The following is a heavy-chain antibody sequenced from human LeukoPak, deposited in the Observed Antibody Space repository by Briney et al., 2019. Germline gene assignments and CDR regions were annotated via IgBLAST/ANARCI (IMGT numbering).Heavy chain of an antibody. CDR1: GFTFSSYA. D-gene: IGHD2-2*01. CDR3: AKGAGWCSSTSCPNSGYFQH. Sequence: GGSLRLSCAASGFTFSSYAMSWVRQAPGKGLEWVSAISGSGGSTYYADSVKGRFTISRDNSKNTLYLQMNSLRAEDTAVYYCAKGAGWCSSTSCPNSGYFQHWGQGTLVTVSS. V-gene: IGHV3-23*01. J-gene: IGHJ1*01. CDR2: ISGSGGST.